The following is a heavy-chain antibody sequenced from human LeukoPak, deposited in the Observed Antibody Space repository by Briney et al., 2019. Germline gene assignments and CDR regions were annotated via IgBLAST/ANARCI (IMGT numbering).Heavy chain of an antibody. CDR3: ARGPIVVVPATKHDY. CDR2: INPNSGGT. D-gene: IGHD2-2*01. V-gene: IGHV1-2*02. Sequence: ASVKVSCKASGFTFTGHYMHWVRQAPGQGLEWMGWINPNSGGTNYAQKFQGRVTMTGDTSISTAYMELSRLRSDDTAVYYCARGPIVVVPATKHDYWGQGTLVTVSS. J-gene: IGHJ4*02. CDR1: GFTFTGHY.